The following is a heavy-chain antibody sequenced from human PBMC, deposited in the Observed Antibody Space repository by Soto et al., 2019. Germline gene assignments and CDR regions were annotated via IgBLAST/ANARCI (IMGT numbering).Heavy chain of an antibody. Sequence: ASVKVSCKAPGYTFTSYAMHWVRQAPGQRLEWMGWINAGNGNTKYSQKYQGRVTITRDTSASTAYVELSSLRSEDTAVYYCARGITLPTPLDYWGQGTLVTVSS. D-gene: IGHD1-20*01. CDR2: INAGNGNT. CDR3: ARGITLPTPLDY. V-gene: IGHV1-3*01. J-gene: IGHJ4*02. CDR1: GYTFTSYA.